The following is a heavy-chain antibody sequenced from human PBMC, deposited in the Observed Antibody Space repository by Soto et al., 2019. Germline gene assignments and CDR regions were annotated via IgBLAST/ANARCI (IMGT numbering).Heavy chain of an antibody. V-gene: IGHV4-61*08. D-gene: IGHD4-17*01. CDR3: ARRYGSAFDI. Sequence: SETLSLTCTVSGGSISSGDYYWSWIRQPPGKGLEWIGEINHSGSTNYNPSLKSRVTISVDTSKNQFSLKLSSVTAADTAVYYCARRYGSAFDIWGHGTMVTVSS. J-gene: IGHJ3*02. CDR2: INHSGST. CDR1: GGSISSGDYY.